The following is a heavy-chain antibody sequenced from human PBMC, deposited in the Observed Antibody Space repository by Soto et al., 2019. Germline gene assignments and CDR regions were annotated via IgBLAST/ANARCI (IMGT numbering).Heavy chain of an antibody. V-gene: IGHV3-23*01. CDR2: ISGSGGST. CDR1: GFTFSSYA. J-gene: IGHJ3*02. D-gene: IGHD3-22*01. Sequence: GGSLRLSCAASGFTFSSYAMSWVRQAPGKGLEWVSAISGSGGSTYYADSVKGRFTISRDNSKNTLYLQMNSLSAEDTAVYYCAKDHKYYDSSGYYSVAFDIWGQGTMVTVSS. CDR3: AKDHKYYDSSGYYSVAFDI.